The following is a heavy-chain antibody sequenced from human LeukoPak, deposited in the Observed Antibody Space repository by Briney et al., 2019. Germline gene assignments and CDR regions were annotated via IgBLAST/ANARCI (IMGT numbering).Heavy chain of an antibody. CDR2: ISSSSSYI. CDR3: ARDDVVPAALWSYMDV. D-gene: IGHD2-2*01. V-gene: IGHV3-21*01. J-gene: IGHJ6*03. CDR1: GFTFSSYS. Sequence: GGSLRLSCAASGFTFSSYSMKCVRQAAGKGLEWVSSISSSSSYIYYADSVKGRFTISRDNAKNSLYLQMNSLRDEDTAVYYCARDDVVPAALWSYMDVWGKGTTVTVSS.